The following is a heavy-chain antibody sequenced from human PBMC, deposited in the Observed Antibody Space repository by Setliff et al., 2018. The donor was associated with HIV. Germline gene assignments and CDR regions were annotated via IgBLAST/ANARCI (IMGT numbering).Heavy chain of an antibody. V-gene: IGHV3-48*04. CDR3: WSGYTSGR. D-gene: IGHD6-19*01. CDR2: IGSSNHGI. J-gene: IGHJ4*02. Sequence: GGSLRLSCAASGFNFRSYGMTWVRQAPGKGLDWVAHIGSSNHGIHYTASVQGRFTVSRDNANNLLFLQMNNLRVEDTAVYYCWSGYTSGRWGQGTLVTVSS. CDR1: GFNFRSYG.